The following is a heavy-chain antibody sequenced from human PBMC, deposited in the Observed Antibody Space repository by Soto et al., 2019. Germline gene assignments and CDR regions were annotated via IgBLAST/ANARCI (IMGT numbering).Heavy chain of an antibody. V-gene: IGHV4-34*01. CDR1: GGSFSGYY. CDR3: ARGRGHYYGSGSYYRAYYYYGMDV. Sequence: SETLSLTCAVYGGSFSGYYWSWIRQPPGKGLEWIGEINHSGSTNYNPSLKSRVTISVDTSKNQFSLKLSSVTAADTAVHYCARGRGHYYGSGSYYRAYYYYGMDVWGQGTTVTVSS. J-gene: IGHJ6*02. CDR2: INHSGST. D-gene: IGHD3-10*01.